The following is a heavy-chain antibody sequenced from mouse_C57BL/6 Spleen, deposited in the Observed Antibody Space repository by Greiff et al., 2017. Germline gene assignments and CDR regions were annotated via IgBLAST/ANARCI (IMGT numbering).Heavy chain of an antibody. CDR2: LDPSDSYT. J-gene: IGHJ4*01. D-gene: IGHD2-1*01. CDR3: ARSRNYYAMDY. V-gene: IGHV1-69*01. CDR1: GYTFTSYW. Sequence: QVQLQQPGAELVMPGASVKLSCKASGYTFTSYWMHWVKQRPGQGLAWIGELDPSDSYTNYNQKFKGKSTLTVDKSSSTAYMQLSSLTSEYSAVYYCARSRNYYAMDYWGQGTSVTVSS.